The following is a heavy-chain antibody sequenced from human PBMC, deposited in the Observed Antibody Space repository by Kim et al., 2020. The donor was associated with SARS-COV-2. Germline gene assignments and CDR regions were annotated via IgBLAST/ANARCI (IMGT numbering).Heavy chain of an antibody. J-gene: IGHJ5*01. CDR3: ATVDPDYGDFAS. Sequence: TYYVDSVKGRFTTSRDNAKTSLFLQMDSLTAEDTAVYYCATVDPDYGDFASWGPGTLVTVSS. V-gene: IGHV3-7*01. D-gene: IGHD4-17*01. CDR2: T.